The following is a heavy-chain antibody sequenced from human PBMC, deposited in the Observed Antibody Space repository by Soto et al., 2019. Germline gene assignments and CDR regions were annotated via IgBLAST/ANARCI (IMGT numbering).Heavy chain of an antibody. V-gene: IGHV3-23*01. CDR3: AKPAYYFDSSGYYPQANWFDP. CDR1: GFTFTSYA. CDR2: ISGSGDST. Sequence: GGSLRLSCAASGFTFTSYAMTWVRQAPGKGLEWVSTISGSGDSTYYADSVKGRFTISRDNSKNTLYLQLKSLRAEDTAVYYCAKPAYYFDSSGYYPQANWFDPWGQGSLVTVSS. J-gene: IGHJ5*02. D-gene: IGHD3-22*01.